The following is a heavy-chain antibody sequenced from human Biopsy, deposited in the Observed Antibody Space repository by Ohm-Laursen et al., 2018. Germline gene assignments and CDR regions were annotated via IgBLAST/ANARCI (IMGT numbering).Heavy chain of an antibody. Sequence: SLRLSCTASGFTFGHYAMHWVRRAPGKGLEWISLIWYDGTNEDYADSVKGRFTISRDNSKNTLYLQINTLTLEDTAFYYCARGLSSGWYGYFDVWGQGTTVTVSS. CDR1: GFTFGHYA. J-gene: IGHJ3*01. CDR3: ARGLSSGWYGYFDV. CDR2: IWYDGTNE. V-gene: IGHV3-33*04. D-gene: IGHD6-19*01.